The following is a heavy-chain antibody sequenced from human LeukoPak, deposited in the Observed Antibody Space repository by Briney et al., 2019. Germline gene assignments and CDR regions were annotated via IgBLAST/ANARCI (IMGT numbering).Heavy chain of an antibody. CDR2: IYGSGERT. CDR1: GFTFSTYS. Sequence: GGSLSLSCAASGFTFSTYSMTWVRQPPGKGLEWVSSIYGSGERTFYADSVRGRFTVSSDNSKNTLYLEMNSLTAEDTAVYFCAKHVVPDSGWDLDHWGQGTLVTVSS. V-gene: IGHV3-23*01. J-gene: IGHJ4*02. CDR3: AKHVVPDSGWDLDH. D-gene: IGHD6-19*01.